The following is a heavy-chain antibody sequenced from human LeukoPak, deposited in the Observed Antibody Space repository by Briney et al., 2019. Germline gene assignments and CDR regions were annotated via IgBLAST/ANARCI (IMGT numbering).Heavy chain of an antibody. CDR1: GFTFSSYW. J-gene: IGHJ4*02. CDR3: AKGSSASRPYYFDY. D-gene: IGHD2-2*01. V-gene: IGHV3-23*01. Sequence: GGSLRLSCAASGFTFSSYWMSWVRQAPGTGLEWFSAITDSGGDTYYSDSVKGRFSISRDNSKNSLYLHMNSLRAEDTAVYHCAKGSSASRPYYFDYWGQGTLVTVSS. CDR2: ITDSGGDT.